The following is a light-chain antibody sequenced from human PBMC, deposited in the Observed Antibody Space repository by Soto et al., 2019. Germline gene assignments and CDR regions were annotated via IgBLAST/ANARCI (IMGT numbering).Light chain of an antibody. J-gene: IGKJ2*01. CDR1: QSVSSN. V-gene: IGKV3-15*01. Sequence: EVLMTQSPATLSVSPGERATLSCRASQSVSSNLAWYQQKAGQAPRLLIYGASTRATGIPARFSGSGSGTEFTLTISSLQSEDFAVYYCQQYNNWPVTFGQGTKLEIK. CDR2: GAS. CDR3: QQYNNWPVT.